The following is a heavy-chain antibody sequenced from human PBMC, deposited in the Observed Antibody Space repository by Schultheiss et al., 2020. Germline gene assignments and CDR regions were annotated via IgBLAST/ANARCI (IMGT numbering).Heavy chain of an antibody. CDR2: IYYSGST. J-gene: IGHJ4*02. Sequence: ESLKISCTVSGGSISSSSYYWGWIRQPPGKGLEWIGSIYYSGSTYYNSSLETRVTISVDTSKNQFSLKLNSVTAADTAVYYCARGVRSGGYSEYFDYWGQGTLVTVSS. V-gene: IGHV4-39*07. D-gene: IGHD3-22*01. CDR3: ARGVRSGGYSEYFDY. CDR1: GGSISSSSYY.